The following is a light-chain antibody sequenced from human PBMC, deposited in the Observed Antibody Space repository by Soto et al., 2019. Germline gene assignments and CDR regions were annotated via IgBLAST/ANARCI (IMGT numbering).Light chain of an antibody. Sequence: EVVMTQSPATLSVSPGERATLSCRASQSVNANLAWYQQKPGQAPRLLIHGASTRATGIPARFSGSGLGTEFILTSSSLQYGDFAVYYCQPYNSWLWTFGQGTKVEGK. CDR2: GAS. CDR3: QPYNSWLWT. CDR1: QSVNAN. J-gene: IGKJ1*01. V-gene: IGKV3-15*01.